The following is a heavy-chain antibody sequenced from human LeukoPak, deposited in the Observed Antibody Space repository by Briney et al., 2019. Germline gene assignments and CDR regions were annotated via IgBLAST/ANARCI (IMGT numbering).Heavy chain of an antibody. CDR1: GFTFSDYY. CDR2: ISSSGSTI. CDR3: ARRYCSSTSCHFDY. D-gene: IGHD2-2*01. J-gene: IGHJ4*02. V-gene: IGHV3-11*04. Sequence: GGSLRLSCAASGFTFSDYYMSWIRQAPGKGLEWVSYISSSGSTIYYADSVKGRFTISRDNAKNSLYLQMNSLRAEDTAVYYCARRYCSSTSCHFDYWGQGTLVTVTS.